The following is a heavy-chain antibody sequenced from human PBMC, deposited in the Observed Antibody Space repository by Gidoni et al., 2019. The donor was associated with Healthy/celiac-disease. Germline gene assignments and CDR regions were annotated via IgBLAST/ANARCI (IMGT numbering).Heavy chain of an antibody. D-gene: IGHD6-13*01. J-gene: IGHJ4*02. Sequence: EVQLVESGGCLVQPGRSLRLSCAASGFTFDDYAMHWVRQAPGKGLEWVSGISWNSGSIGYADSVKGRFTISRDNAKNSLYLQMNSLRAEDTALYYCAKDRYSSSWYYFDYWGQGTLVTVSS. CDR3: AKDRYSSSWYYFDY. CDR2: ISWNSGSI. CDR1: GFTFDDYA. V-gene: IGHV3-9*01.